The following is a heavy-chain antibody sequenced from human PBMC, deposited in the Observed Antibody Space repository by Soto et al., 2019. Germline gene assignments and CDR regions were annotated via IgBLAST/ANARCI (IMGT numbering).Heavy chain of an antibody. Sequence: SETLSLTCTVSGGSISSGGYYWSWIRQHPGKGLEWIGYIYYSGSTYYNPSLKSRVTISVDTSKNQFSLKLSSVTAADTAVYYCARDSSTPSRFGEFVFDYWGQGTLVTVSS. D-gene: IGHD3-10*01. V-gene: IGHV4-31*03. J-gene: IGHJ4*02. CDR1: GGSISSGGYY. CDR3: ARDSSTPSRFGEFVFDY. CDR2: IYYSGST.